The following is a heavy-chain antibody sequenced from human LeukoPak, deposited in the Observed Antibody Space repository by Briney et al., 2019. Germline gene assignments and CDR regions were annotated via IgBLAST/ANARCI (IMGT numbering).Heavy chain of an antibody. CDR3: AKAFTYYDFWSVYDY. Sequence: GGSLRLSCAASGFTFSSYGMHWVRQAPGKGLEWVAFIRYDGSNKYYADSVKGRFTISRDNSKNTLYLQMNSLRAEDTAVYYCAKAFTYYDFWSVYDYWGQGTLVTVSS. J-gene: IGHJ4*02. D-gene: IGHD3-3*01. CDR1: GFTFSSYG. V-gene: IGHV3-30*02. CDR2: IRYDGSNK.